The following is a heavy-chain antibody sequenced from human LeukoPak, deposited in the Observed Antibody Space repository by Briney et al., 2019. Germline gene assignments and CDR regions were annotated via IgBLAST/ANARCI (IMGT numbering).Heavy chain of an antibody. Sequence: PGGSLRLSCAASGYTFSSYGMSWVRQAPGKGLEWVSYISSSSSTIYYADSVKGRFTISRDNAKNSLYLQMNSLRAEDTAVYYCAREGIAAWGDYWGQGTLVTVSS. J-gene: IGHJ4*02. CDR2: ISSSSSTI. V-gene: IGHV3-48*01. D-gene: IGHD6-13*01. CDR3: AREGIAAWGDY. CDR1: GYTFSSYG.